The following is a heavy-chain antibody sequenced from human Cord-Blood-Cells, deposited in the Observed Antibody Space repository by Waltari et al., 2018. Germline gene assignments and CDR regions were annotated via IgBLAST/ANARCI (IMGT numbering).Heavy chain of an antibody. V-gene: IGHV3-21*01. D-gene: IGHD7-27*01. CDR2: ISSSSSYI. CDR3: ARDGTGDYFDY. J-gene: IGHJ4*02. Sequence: EVQLVESGGGLVKPGGSLRISCAASGFTFSSYSMTWVRQAPGSGLYWGSSISSSSSYIYYAYSVKGLFTISRDNAKNSLYLQMNSLRAEDTAVYYCARDGTGDYFDYWGQGTLVTVSS. CDR1: GFTFSSYS.